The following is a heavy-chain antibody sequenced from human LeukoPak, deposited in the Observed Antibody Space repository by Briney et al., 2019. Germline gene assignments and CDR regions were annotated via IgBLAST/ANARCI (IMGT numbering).Heavy chain of an antibody. D-gene: IGHD2-21*02. CDR3: ARAVVTAHDAFDI. CDR1: GYSISSGYY. CDR2: IYHSGST. Sequence: NPSETLSLTCTVSGYSISSGYYWGWIRQPPGKGLEWIGSIYHSGSTYYNPSLKSRVTISVDTSRNQFSLKLSSVTAADTAVYYCARAVVTAHDAFDIWGQGTMVTVSS. V-gene: IGHV4-38-2*02. J-gene: IGHJ3*02.